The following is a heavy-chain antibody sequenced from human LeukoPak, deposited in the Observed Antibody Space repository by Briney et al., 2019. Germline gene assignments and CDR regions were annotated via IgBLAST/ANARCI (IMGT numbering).Heavy chain of an antibody. Sequence: GASVKVSCKASGYTFTSYGISWVRQAPGQGLEWMGWISAYNGNTNYAQKLQGRVTMTEDTSTDTAYMELSSLRSEDTAVYYCATHDYGDYLRSTEYFQHWGQGTLVTVSS. V-gene: IGHV1-18*01. CDR3: ATHDYGDYLRSTEYFQH. CDR2: ISAYNGNT. D-gene: IGHD4-17*01. J-gene: IGHJ1*01. CDR1: GYTFTSYG.